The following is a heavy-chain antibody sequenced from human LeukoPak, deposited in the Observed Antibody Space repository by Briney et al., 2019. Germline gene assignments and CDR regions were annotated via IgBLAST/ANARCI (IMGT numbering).Heavy chain of an antibody. V-gene: IGHV3-66*01. J-gene: IGHJ4*02. CDR2: IYSGGST. Sequence: GGSLRLSCAASGFTVSSNYKSWVRQAPGKGLEWVSVIYSGGSTYYADSVKGRFTISRDNSKNTLYLQMNSLRAEDTAVYYCAREKTMVNYFDYWGQGTLVTVSS. D-gene: IGHD3-10*01. CDR3: AREKTMVNYFDY. CDR1: GFTVSSNY.